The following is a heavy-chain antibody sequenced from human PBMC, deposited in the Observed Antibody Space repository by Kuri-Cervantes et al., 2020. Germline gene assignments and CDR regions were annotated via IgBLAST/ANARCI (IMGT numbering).Heavy chain of an antibody. D-gene: IGHD3-22*01. J-gene: IGHJ4*02. Sequence: SETLSLTCAVYGGSFSGYYWSWIRQPPGKGLEWIGEINHSGSTNYNPSLKSRVTISVDTSKNQFSLKLSSVTAADTAVYYCARVLGDDSSGYCLDYWGQGTLVTVSS. CDR2: INHSGST. CDR1: GGSFSGYY. CDR3: ARVLGDDSSGYCLDY. V-gene: IGHV4-34*01.